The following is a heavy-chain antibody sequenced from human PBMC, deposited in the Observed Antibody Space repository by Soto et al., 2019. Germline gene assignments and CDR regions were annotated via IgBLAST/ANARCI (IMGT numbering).Heavy chain of an antibody. CDR1: GFTFSSYW. CDR2: IDSDGRST. V-gene: IGHV3-74*03. CDR3: VRDYDSSGFYSGH. J-gene: IGHJ4*02. D-gene: IGHD3-22*01. Sequence: PGGSLRLSCAASGFTFSSYWMHWVRQSPGKGLVWVSRIDSDGRSTTYADTVKGRFTVSRDNAKNKLFLQMNSLRAEDTAVYYCVRDYDSSGFYSGHWGQGTLVTVSS.